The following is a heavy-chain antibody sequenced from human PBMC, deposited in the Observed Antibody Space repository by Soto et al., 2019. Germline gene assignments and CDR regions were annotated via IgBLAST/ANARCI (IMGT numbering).Heavy chain of an antibody. V-gene: IGHV4-4*02. CDR3: ARDLRLVVVTANILDAFDI. CDR1: GGSISSSNW. D-gene: IGHD2-21*02. Sequence: PSETLSLTCAVSGGSISSSNWWSWIRQPPGKGLEWIGEIYHSGSTNYNPSLKSRVTISVDKSKNQFSLKLSSVTAADTAVYYCARDLRLVVVTANILDAFDIWGQGTMVTV. J-gene: IGHJ3*02. CDR2: IYHSGST.